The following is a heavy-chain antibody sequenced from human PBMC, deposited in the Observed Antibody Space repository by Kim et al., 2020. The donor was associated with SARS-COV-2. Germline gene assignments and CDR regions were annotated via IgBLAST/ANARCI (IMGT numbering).Heavy chain of an antibody. J-gene: IGHJ4*02. Sequence: TTYARKLAGRVSMTRDTSTSTVYMELRSLTSDDTAIYYCARERAGGHFDYWGQGTLVTVSS. V-gene: IGHV1-46*01. CDR2: T. CDR3: ARERAGGHFDY.